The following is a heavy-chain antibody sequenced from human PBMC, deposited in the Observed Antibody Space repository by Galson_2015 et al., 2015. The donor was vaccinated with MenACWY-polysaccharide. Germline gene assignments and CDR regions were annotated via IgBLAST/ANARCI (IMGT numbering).Heavy chain of an antibody. V-gene: IGHV3-74*01. CDR1: GFTFSSYW. Sequence: SLRLSCAASGFTFSSYWMHWVRQVPGQGLVWVSRINSDGSSTSYADSVKDRFTISRDNAKNTLYLQMNSLRAEDTAVYYCARQPTYYGSGWGQGTLVTVSP. CDR2: INSDGSST. CDR3: ARQPTYYGSG. D-gene: IGHD3-10*01. J-gene: IGHJ4*02.